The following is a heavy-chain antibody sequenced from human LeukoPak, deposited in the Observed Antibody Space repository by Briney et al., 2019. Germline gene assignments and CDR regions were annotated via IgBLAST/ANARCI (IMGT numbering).Heavy chain of an antibody. Sequence: GGSLRLSCAASGFTFSSYSMNWVRQAPGKGLEWVSSISSSSSYIYYADSVKGRFTISRDNAKNSLYLQMNSLRAEDTAVYYCASYGSGSYRPGDAFDIWGQGTMVTVSS. V-gene: IGHV3-21*01. CDR2: ISSSSSYI. CDR3: ASYGSGSYRPGDAFDI. CDR1: GFTFSSYS. D-gene: IGHD3-10*01. J-gene: IGHJ3*02.